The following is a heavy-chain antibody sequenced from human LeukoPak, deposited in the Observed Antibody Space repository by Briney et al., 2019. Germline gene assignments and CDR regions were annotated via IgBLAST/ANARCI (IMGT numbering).Heavy chain of an antibody. CDR3: ARDLARSSTSCYSCYYYYGMDV. Sequence: GASVKVSCKASGYTFTGYYMHWVRQAPGQGLEWMGWINPNSGGTNYAQTFQGRVTMTRDTSISTAYMELSRLRSDDTAVYYCARDLARSSTSCYSCYYYYGMDVWGQGTTVTVSS. CDR1: GYTFTGYY. CDR2: INPNSGGT. D-gene: IGHD2-2*02. J-gene: IGHJ6*02. V-gene: IGHV1-2*02.